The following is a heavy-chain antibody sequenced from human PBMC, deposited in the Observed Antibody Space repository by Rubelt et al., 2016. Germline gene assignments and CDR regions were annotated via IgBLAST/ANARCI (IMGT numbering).Heavy chain of an antibody. Sequence: QVQLQQWGAGLLKPSETLSLTCAVSGYSISSGYYWGWIRQHPGKGLEWIGSIYHSGSTYYNPSLKSRVTISVDTSKNQFSLKLSSVTAADTAVYYCARMTVTTVTVYFQHWGQGTLVTVSS. CDR1: GYSISSGYY. J-gene: IGHJ1*01. V-gene: IGHV4-38-2*01. CDR3: ARMTVTTVTVYFQH. D-gene: IGHD4-17*01. CDR2: IYHSGST.